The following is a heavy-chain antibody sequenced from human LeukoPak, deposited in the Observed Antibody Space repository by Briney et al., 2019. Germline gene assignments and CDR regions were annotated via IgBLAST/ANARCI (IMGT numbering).Heavy chain of an antibody. D-gene: IGHD5-24*01. J-gene: IGHJ3*02. CDR3: ASSTPVGVATTDPHAFDI. CDR2: INPNSGGT. Sequence: GASVKVSCKASGGTFSSYAISWVRQAPGQGLEWMGWINPNSGGTNYAQKFQGWVTMTRDTSISTAYMELSRLRSDDTAVYYCASSTPVGVATTDPHAFDIWGQGTMVTVSS. CDR1: GGTFSSYA. V-gene: IGHV1-2*04.